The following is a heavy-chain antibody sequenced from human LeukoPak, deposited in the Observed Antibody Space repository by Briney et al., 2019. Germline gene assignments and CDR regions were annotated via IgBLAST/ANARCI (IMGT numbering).Heavy chain of an antibody. D-gene: IGHD4-11*01. J-gene: IGHJ4*02. CDR2: INVDDSPK. Sequence: GGSLRLSCAASGFTFSTSWMTWVRQAPGKGLERVAIINVDDSPKSYLDSVKGRFTISRDNAKNSLYLQMNNLRAEDTAVYYCARDRAYSTFDFWGQGTLVAVSS. V-gene: IGHV3-7*01. CDR3: ARDRAYSTFDF. CDR1: GFTFSTSW.